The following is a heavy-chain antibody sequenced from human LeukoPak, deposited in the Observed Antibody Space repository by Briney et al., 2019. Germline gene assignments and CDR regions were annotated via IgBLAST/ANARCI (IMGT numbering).Heavy chain of an antibody. D-gene: IGHD3-16*02. CDR3: ARDRVTDAFDI. Sequence: SETLSLTCTVSGGSISSSSYYWGWIRQPPGKGLEWTGSIYYSGSTYYNPSLKSRVTISVDTSKNQFSLKLSSVTAADTAVYYCARDRVTDAFDIWGQGTMVTVSS. J-gene: IGHJ3*02. CDR1: GGSISSSSYY. V-gene: IGHV4-39*07. CDR2: IYYSGST.